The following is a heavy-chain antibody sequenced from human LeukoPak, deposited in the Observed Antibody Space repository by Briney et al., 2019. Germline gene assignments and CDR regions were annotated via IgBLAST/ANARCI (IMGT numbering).Heavy chain of an antibody. Sequence: SETLSLTCAVYGGSFSGYYWSWIRQPPGKGLEWIGEINHSGSTNYNPSLKSRVTISVDTSKNQFSLKLSSVTAADTAVYYCARDDTASVAFDYWGQGTLSPSPQ. CDR2: INHSGST. V-gene: IGHV4-34*01. CDR1: GGSFSGYY. J-gene: IGHJ4*02. CDR3: ARDDTASVAFDY. D-gene: IGHD6-19*01.